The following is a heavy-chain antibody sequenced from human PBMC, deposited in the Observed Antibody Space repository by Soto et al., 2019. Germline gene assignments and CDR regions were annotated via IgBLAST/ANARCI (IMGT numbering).Heavy chain of an antibody. CDR3: VRERGLSSFYGMDV. D-gene: IGHD3-10*01. CDR2: TTSSSSHI. V-gene: IGHV3-21*01. J-gene: IGHJ6*02. CDR1: GFTLTSYT. Sequence: PGGSLRLSCAASGFTLTSYTMNWVRQASGKGLEWVSSTTSSSSHIYYADSVKGRFTISRDNAGNSLYLQMNSLRAEDSAVYYCVRERGLSSFYGMDVWGQGTTVTVSS.